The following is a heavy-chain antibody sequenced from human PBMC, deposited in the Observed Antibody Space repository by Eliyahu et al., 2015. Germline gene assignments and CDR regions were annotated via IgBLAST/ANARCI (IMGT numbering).Heavy chain of an antibody. V-gene: IGHV1-69*01. CDR2: IIPIFGTA. D-gene: IGHD6-13*01. CDR3: ARSRSRSSSWFYYFDY. J-gene: IGHJ4*02. CDR1: GGTFXXYA. Sequence: QVQLVQSGAEGXXXGSSVKVSCXASGGTFXXYAISWVRQAPGQGLEWMGGIIPIFGTANYAQKFQGRVTITADESTSTAYMELSSLRSEDTAVYYCARSRSRSSSWFYYFDYWGQGTLVTVSS.